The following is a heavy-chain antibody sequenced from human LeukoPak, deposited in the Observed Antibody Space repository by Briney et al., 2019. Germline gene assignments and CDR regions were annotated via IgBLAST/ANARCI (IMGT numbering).Heavy chain of an antibody. J-gene: IGHJ4*02. CDR2: ISYDGSNK. D-gene: IGHD1-14*01. Sequence: PGGSLRLSCAVSGFTFSSYAMHWVRQAPGKGLEWVAVISYDGSNKYYADSVKGRFTISRDNSKNTLYLQMNSLRAEDTAVYYCAREGGITFDYWGQGTLVTVSS. V-gene: IGHV3-30-3*01. CDR3: AREGGITFDY. CDR1: GFTFSSYA.